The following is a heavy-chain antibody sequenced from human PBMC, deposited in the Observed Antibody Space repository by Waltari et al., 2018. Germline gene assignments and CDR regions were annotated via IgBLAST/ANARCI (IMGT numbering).Heavy chain of an antibody. Sequence: EVHLVASGGGLVQPGESLRLSCAASGFTFSTYNMNWVRQAPGKGLEWVSYISSTTTTYYADYVKGRFTISRDNAKNSLYLQKNSLRAEDTALYYCARGRNGYIQDVFDIWGQGTMVSVSS. CDR3: ARGRNGYIQDVFDI. J-gene: IGHJ3*02. CDR1: GFTFSTYN. CDR2: ISSTTTT. V-gene: IGHV3-48*01. D-gene: IGHD5-12*01.